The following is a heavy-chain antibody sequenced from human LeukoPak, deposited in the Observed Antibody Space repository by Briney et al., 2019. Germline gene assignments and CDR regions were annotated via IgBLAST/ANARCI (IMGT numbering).Heavy chain of an antibody. CDR3: ARDRNWGFDS. J-gene: IGHJ4*02. Sequence: TGGSLRLSCAASGFTFSSYGMHWVRQAPGKGLEWVAFIRYDGSNKYYADSVKGRFTISRDNPKNTLYLQMSSLRAEDTAIYYCARDRNWGFDSWGQGTLVAVSS. CDR1: GFTFSSYG. D-gene: IGHD7-27*01. V-gene: IGHV3-30*02. CDR2: IRYDGSNK.